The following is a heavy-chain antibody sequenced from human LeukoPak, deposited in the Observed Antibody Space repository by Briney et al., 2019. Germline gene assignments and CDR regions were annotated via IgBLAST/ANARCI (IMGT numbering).Heavy chain of an antibody. V-gene: IGHV4-59*06. Sequence: PSETLSLTCTVSGGSISSYHWSWIRQPAGKGLEWIGYIYYSGSTYYNPSLKSRVTISVDTSKNQFSLKLSSVTAADTAVYYCARGRYQLTHWYFDLWGRGTLVTVSS. CDR1: GGSISSYH. CDR2: IYYSGST. D-gene: IGHD2-2*01. J-gene: IGHJ2*01. CDR3: ARGRYQLTHWYFDL.